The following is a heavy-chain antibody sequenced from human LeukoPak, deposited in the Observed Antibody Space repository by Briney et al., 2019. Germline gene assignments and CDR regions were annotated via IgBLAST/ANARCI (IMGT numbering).Heavy chain of an antibody. D-gene: IGHD3-3*01. CDR3: ARDLRSITIFEVVNWFDP. J-gene: IGHJ5*02. V-gene: IGHV1-46*01. Sequence: ASVKVSCKASGYTFTSYYMHWVRQAPGQGLEWMGIINPSVGRTSYAQKFQGRVTITGDKSTSTAYMELSSLRSEDTAVYYCARDLRSITIFEVVNWFDPWGQGTLVTVSS. CDR1: GYTFTSYY. CDR2: INPSVGRT.